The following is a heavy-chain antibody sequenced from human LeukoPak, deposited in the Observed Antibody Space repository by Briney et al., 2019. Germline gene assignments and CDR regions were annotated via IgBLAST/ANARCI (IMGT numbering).Heavy chain of an antibody. CDR3: ATGTVPVADSEFDY. J-gene: IGHJ4*02. CDR1: VFIFDDYA. Sequence: GGSLRLSCAASVFIFDDYAMHWVRQGPGKGLEWVSGISWNSGRIDYADSVKGRFTISRDNAKNSLYLQMNSLRAEDTALYYCATGTVPVADSEFDYWGQGTLVTVSS. CDR2: ISWNSGRI. D-gene: IGHD6-19*01. V-gene: IGHV3-9*01.